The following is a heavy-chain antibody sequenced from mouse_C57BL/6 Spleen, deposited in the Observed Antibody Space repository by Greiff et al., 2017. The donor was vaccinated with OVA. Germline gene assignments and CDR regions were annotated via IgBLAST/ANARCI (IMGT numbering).Heavy chain of an antibody. CDR2: ISDGGSYT. J-gene: IGHJ2*01. CDR3: AREGLGQDYFDY. Sequence: DVMLVESGGGLVKPGGSLKLSCAASGFTFSSYAMSWVRQTPEKRLEWVATISDGGSYTYYPDNVKGRFTISRDNAKNNLYLQMSHLKSEDTAMYYCAREGLGQDYFDYWGQGTTLTVSS. CDR1: GFTFSSYA. D-gene: IGHD4-1*01. V-gene: IGHV5-4*01.